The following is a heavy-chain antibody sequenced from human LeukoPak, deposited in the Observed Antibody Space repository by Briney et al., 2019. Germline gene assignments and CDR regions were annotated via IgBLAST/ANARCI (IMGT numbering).Heavy chain of an antibody. V-gene: IGHV4-34*01. CDR2: INHSGST. CDR1: GGSFSGYY. CDR3: ARVLRRYYYYGMDV. J-gene: IGHJ6*02. Sequence: SETLSLTCAAYGGSFSGYYWSWIRQPPGKGLEWIGEINHSGSTNYNPSLKSRVTISVDTSKNQFSLKLSSVTAADTAVYYCARVLRRYYYYGMDVWGQGTTVTVSS.